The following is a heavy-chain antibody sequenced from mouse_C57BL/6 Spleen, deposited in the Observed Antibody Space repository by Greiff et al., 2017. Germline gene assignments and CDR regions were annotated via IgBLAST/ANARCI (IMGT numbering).Heavy chain of an antibody. J-gene: IGHJ2*01. CDR2: IDPENGDT. D-gene: IGHD1-1*01. CDR3: TISSRDY. V-gene: IGHV14-4*01. CDR1: GFNIKDDY. Sequence: EVQLQQSGAELVRPGASVKLSCTASGFNIKDDYMHWVKQRPEQGLEWIGWIDPENGDTEYASKFQGKATITADTSSNTAYLQLSSLTSEDTAVYYCTISSRDYWGQGTTLTVSS.